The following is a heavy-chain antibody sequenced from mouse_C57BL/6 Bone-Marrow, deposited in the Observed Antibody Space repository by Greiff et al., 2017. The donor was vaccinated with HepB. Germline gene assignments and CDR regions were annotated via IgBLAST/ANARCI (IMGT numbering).Heavy chain of an antibody. J-gene: IGHJ3*01. CDR3: AKGNGYPFAY. D-gene: IGHD2-2*01. CDR1: GFNIKAYY. Sequence: EVQLPQSGAELVKPGASVKLSCTASGFNIKAYYMHWVKQRTEQGLEWIGRIDPEDGETKYVPKFPGKATITAATYSNTAYLQLSSLTSEDTAVYYCAKGNGYPFAYWGKGTQGTVAA. CDR2: IDPEDGET. V-gene: IGHV14-2*01.